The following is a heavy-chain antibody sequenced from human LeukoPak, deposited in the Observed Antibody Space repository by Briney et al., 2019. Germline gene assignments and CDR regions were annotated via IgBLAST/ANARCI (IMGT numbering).Heavy chain of an antibody. CDR2: IGTAGDT. CDR1: GFTFSSYD. D-gene: IGHD3-22*01. CDR3: ARTSIYYDSSGHYFDY. V-gene: IGHV3-13*01. J-gene: IGHJ4*02. Sequence: GGSLRLSCAASGFTFSSYDMHWVRQATGKGLEWVSAIGTAGDTYYPGSVRGRFTISRENAKNSLYLQMNSLRAGDTAVYYCARTSIYYDSSGHYFDYWGQGTLVTVSS.